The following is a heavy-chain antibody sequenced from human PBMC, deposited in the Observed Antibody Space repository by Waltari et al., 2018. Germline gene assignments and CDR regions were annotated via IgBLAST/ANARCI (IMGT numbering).Heavy chain of an antibody. J-gene: IGHJ6*02. CDR1: GFTFSSYG. V-gene: IGHV3-33*01. D-gene: IGHD2-15*01. CDR3: ARDIEVVAAKYYYYGMDV. CDR2: IWYDGSNK. Sequence: QVQLVESGGGVVQPGRSLRLSCAASGFTFSSYGMHWVRQAPGTGLEWVAVIWYDGSNKYYADSVKGRFTISRDNSKNTLYLQMNSLRAEDTAVYYCARDIEVVAAKYYYYGMDVWGQGTTVTVSS.